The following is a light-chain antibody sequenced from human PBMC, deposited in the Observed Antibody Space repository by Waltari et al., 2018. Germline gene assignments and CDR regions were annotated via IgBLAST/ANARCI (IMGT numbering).Light chain of an antibody. V-gene: IGKV4-1*01. CDR3: QQYYNTPWT. J-gene: IGKJ1*01. CDR1: PSVLYSSNNKNY. Sequence: GSLGERATINCKSSPSVLYSSNNKNYLAWYQQKPGQPPKLLIYWASTRESGVPDRFSGSGSGTDFTLTISSLQAEDVAVYYCQQYYNTPWTFGQGTKVEIK. CDR2: WAS.